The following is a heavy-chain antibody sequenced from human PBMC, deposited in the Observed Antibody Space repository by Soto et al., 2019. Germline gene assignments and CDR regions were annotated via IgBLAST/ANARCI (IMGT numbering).Heavy chain of an antibody. J-gene: IGHJ4*02. V-gene: IGHV3-23*05. CDR2: IEISGRAT. CDR1: GFSFSNYA. D-gene: IGHD3-10*01. CDR3: AKGDSGYFEH. Sequence: EVQLLESGGGLVQPGGSLRLSCIASGFSFSNYAMIWVRQAPGKGPEWVSSIEISGRATYYADAVKGRFTISRDDSKNAVFLQMNSLRSEDTAVYFCAKGDSGYFEHWGQGGLVTVSS.